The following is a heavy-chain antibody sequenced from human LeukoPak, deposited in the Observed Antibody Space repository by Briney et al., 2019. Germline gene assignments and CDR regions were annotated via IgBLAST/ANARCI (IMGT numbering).Heavy chain of an antibody. J-gene: IGHJ5*02. CDR2: IHHSGST. CDR1: GGSVSRSNW. Sequence: SETLSLTCAVSGGSVSRSNWWNRVRQPPGKGLEWIGEIHHSGSTNYNPSLKSRVTMSVDKSKNQFSLKLSSVTAADTAVYYCARTEAFCSDTSCSNWFDPWGQGTLVTVSS. CDR3: ARTEAFCSDTSCSNWFDP. D-gene: IGHD2-2*01. V-gene: IGHV4-4*02.